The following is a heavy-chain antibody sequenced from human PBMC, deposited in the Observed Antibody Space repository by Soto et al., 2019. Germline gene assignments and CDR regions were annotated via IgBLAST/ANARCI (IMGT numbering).Heavy chain of an antibody. D-gene: IGHD1-1*01. J-gene: IGHJ4*02. CDR2: IYPSDSDT. V-gene: IGHV5-51*01. Sequence: GESLKISCKASGDSFTSHWIGWVRQMPGKGLEWMGIIYPSDSDTRYSPSFQGQVTMSADKSISTAYLQWSSLKTSDTAMYYCARRKDSTSTFVFDYWGRGTLVTVSS. CDR1: GDSFTSHW. CDR3: ARRKDSTSTFVFDY.